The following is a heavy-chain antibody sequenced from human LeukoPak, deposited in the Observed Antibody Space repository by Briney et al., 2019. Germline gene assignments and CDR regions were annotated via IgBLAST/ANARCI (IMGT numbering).Heavy chain of an antibody. CDR1: GGSISSHY. Sequence: SETLSLTCTVSGGSISSHYWSWIRQPPGKGLEWIGYIYYSGSTNYNPSLKSRVTISVDTSKNQFSLKLSSVTAADTAAYYCARQPRTYYDILTGYYSEYYFDYWGQGTLVTVSS. D-gene: IGHD3-9*01. CDR2: IYYSGST. V-gene: IGHV4-59*11. CDR3: ARQPRTYYDILTGYYSEYYFDY. J-gene: IGHJ4*02.